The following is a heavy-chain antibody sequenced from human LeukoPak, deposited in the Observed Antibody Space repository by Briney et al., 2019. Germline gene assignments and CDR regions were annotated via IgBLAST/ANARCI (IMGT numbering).Heavy chain of an antibody. J-gene: IGHJ4*02. CDR1: ALTFSSHA. Sequence: GQSMRLSCAPSALTFSSHAMSWVSQAPGKVLEWVSSISGSGGRTTYADSVTGRFSISRDKSKNTVYLQMNSLRAEDTAVYYCAKDRSCSNDVCHGDFDYWGQGTLVTVSS. D-gene: IGHD2-8*01. CDR3: AKDRSCSNDVCHGDFDY. CDR2: ISGSGGRT. V-gene: IGHV3-23*01.